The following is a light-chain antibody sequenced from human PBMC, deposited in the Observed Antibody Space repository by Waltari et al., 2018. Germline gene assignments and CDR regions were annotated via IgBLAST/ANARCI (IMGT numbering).Light chain of an antibody. CDR1: SSDVGSYNY. V-gene: IGLV2-14*01. Sequence: QSALTQPASVSGSPGQSITISCTGTSSDVGSYNYVSWYQQYPGKAPQLIIYAFSYRPSGISNRFSGSKSGNPATLTISGLQAEDEADYYCSSYTSTNTGVFGTGTKVTVL. CDR2: AFS. CDR3: SSYTSTNTGV. J-gene: IGLJ1*01.